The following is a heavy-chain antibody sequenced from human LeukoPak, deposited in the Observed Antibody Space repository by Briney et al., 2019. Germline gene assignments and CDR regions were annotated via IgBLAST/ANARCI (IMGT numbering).Heavy chain of an antibody. Sequence: GGSLRLSCAASGLNVSSFAMSWVRQGPGRGLEWVSSIRGNGETLYADSVKGRFTLSSDISRNTVYFQLNNLRVEDTAIYYCARASWVSSIDAVRWGQGTLVTVSS. CDR1: GLNVSSFA. CDR2: IRGNGET. CDR3: ARASWVSSIDAVR. J-gene: IGHJ4*02. D-gene: IGHD6-13*01. V-gene: IGHV3-23*01.